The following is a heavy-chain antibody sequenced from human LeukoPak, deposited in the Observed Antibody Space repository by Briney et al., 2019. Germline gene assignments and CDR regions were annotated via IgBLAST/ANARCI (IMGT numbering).Heavy chain of an antibody. J-gene: IGHJ4*02. CDR3: ARTIEMATISYFDY. V-gene: IGHV3-30*03. Sequence: GGSLRLSCAASGFTFSSYWMTWVRQAPGKGLEWVAVISYDGSNKYYADSVKGRFTISRDNSKNTLYLQMNSLRAEDTAVYYCARTIEMATISYFDYWGQGTLVTVSS. CDR2: ISYDGSNK. CDR1: GFTFSSYW. D-gene: IGHD5-24*01.